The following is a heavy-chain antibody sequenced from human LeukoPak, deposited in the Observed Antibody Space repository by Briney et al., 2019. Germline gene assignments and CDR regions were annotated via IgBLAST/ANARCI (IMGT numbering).Heavy chain of an antibody. J-gene: IGHJ4*02. CDR3: ARDLSGKLISSGWYIGYFDY. CDR1: GGSISSYY. D-gene: IGHD6-19*01. CDR2: IYTSRST. V-gene: IGHV4-4*07. Sequence: SETLSLTCTVSGGSISSYYWSWIRQPAGKGLEWIRRIYTSRSTNYNPSLKSRVTMSVDTSKNQFSLKLSSVTAADTAVYYCARDLSGKLISSGWYIGYFDYWGQGTLVTVSS.